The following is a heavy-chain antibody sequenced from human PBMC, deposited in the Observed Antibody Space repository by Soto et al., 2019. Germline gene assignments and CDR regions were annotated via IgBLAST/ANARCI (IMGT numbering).Heavy chain of an antibody. CDR3: ARTGDDY. CDR2: INQDGSQR. CDR1: GFTFTGFW. J-gene: IGHJ4*02. Sequence: EVQLVDSRGGLVQPGGSLRLSCAASGFTFTGFWMAWVRQAPGKGLEWVANINQDGSQRYYMDSVKGRFTISRDNAEKSLYLQMNSLRAEDTAVYYCARTGDDYWGQGTLVTVSS. D-gene: IGHD3-10*01. V-gene: IGHV3-7*01.